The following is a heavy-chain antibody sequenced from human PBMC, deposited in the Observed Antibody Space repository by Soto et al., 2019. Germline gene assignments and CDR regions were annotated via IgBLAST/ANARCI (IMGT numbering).Heavy chain of an antibody. CDR3: ARLAAHTYYYYYYMDV. Sequence: PGESLKISCKGSGYSFASYWIGWVRQMPGKGLEWMGIIYPGDSDTRYSPSFQGQVTISADKSISTAYLQWSSLKASDTAMYYCARLAAHTYYYYYYMDVWGKGTTVTVS. CDR1: GYSFASYW. CDR2: IYPGDSDT. V-gene: IGHV5-51*01. D-gene: IGHD6-6*01. J-gene: IGHJ6*03.